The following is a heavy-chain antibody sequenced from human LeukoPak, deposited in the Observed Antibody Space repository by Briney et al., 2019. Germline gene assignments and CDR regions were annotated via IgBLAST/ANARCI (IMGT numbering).Heavy chain of an antibody. CDR1: GGSISSGGYY. V-gene: IGHV4-31*03. D-gene: IGHD6-13*01. Sequence: PSETLSLTCTVSGGSISSGGYYWSWIRQHPGKGLEWIGYIYYSGSTYYNPSLKSRVTISVDTSKNQFSLKLSSVTAADTAVYYCARDPAVYSSPDAFDIWGQGTMVTVSS. CDR3: ARDPAVYSSPDAFDI. CDR2: IYYSGST. J-gene: IGHJ3*02.